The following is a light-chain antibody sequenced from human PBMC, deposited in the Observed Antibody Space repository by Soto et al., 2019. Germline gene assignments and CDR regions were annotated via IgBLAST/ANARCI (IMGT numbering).Light chain of an antibody. V-gene: IGLV2-14*01. CDR2: EVS. CDR1: SSDVGAYNH. Sequence: QSALTQPASVSGSPGQSITISCTGTSSDVGAYNHVSWYQQHPGKAPKLMIYEVSNRPSGVSNRFSGSKSGNTASLTISGLQAEDEADYYCISYTSSSIPYVFGTGTKLTVL. J-gene: IGLJ1*01. CDR3: ISYTSSSIPYV.